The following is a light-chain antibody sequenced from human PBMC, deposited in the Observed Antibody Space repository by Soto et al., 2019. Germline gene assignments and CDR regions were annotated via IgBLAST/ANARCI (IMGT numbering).Light chain of an antibody. CDR3: QQLNSHPRT. Sequence: DIQLTQSPSFLSASVGDRVTITCRASQGISSYLAWYQQKPGKAPKLLIYAASTLQSGVPSRFSGSGSETEFTLTSSSLQPEDSATYYCQQLNSHPRTFDGGTKVEIK. CDR2: AAS. J-gene: IGKJ4*02. V-gene: IGKV1-9*01. CDR1: QGISSY.